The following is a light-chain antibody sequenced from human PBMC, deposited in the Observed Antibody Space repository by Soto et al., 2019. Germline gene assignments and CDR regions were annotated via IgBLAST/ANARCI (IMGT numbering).Light chain of an antibody. CDR2: DVN. V-gene: IGLV2-14*03. Sequence: QSALTQPASVSGSPGQSITISCTGTSSDIGAYNFVSWYQQHPGKAPKLMLYDVNIRPSGVSNRFSGSKSDNTASLTISGLQAEDEADYYCTSWTTITTMIFGGGTKLTVL. CDR1: SSDIGAYNF. J-gene: IGLJ2*01. CDR3: TSWTTITTMI.